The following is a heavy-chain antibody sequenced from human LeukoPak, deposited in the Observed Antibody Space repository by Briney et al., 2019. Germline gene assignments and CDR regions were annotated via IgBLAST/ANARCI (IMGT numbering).Heavy chain of an antibody. CDR1: GFTFSSYS. D-gene: IGHD4-17*01. V-gene: IGHV3-21*01. CDR3: ARVRDYGDYGDY. J-gene: IGHJ4*02. CDR2: ISSSSSYI. Sequence: GGSLRLSCAASGFTFSSYSMNWVRQAPGKGLEWVSSISSSSSYIYYADSVKGRFTISRDNAKNSLYLQMNSLRAEDTAVYCCARVRDYGDYGDYWGQGTLVTVSS.